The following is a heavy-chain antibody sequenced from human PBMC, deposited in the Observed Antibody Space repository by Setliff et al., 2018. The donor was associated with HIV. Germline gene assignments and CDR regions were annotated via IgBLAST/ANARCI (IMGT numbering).Heavy chain of an antibody. Sequence: SETLSLTCTVSGSPLNSGGFYWNWIRQKPGKGLEWIGYIHSSGTTFFNPSLNGRVAMSMDTSKSLFILELTSVTAADAALYFCSRGLAGPSNGWPPFLGDFWGQGSLVT. CDR2: IHSSGTT. CDR3: SRGLAGPSNGWPPFLGDF. D-gene: IGHD6-19*01. CDR1: GSPLNSGGFY. J-gene: IGHJ4*02. V-gene: IGHV4-30-4*02.